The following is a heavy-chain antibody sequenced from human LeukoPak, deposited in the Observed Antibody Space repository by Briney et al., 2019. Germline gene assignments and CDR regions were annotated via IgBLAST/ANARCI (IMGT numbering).Heavy chain of an antibody. V-gene: IGHV4-4*07. D-gene: IGHD6-19*01. CDR1: GGSISNYY. Sequence: ASETLSLTCTVSGGSISNYYWSWIRQPPGKGLEWIARIYAGGTASYNPSPKSRVTISADMSKNQLSLQLTSMPAADTAVYYCTREPVPWGQGTLVTVSS. CDR2: IYAGGTA. CDR3: TREPVP. J-gene: IGHJ4*02.